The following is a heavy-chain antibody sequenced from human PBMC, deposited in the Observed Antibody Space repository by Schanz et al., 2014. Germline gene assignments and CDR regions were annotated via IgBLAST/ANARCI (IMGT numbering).Heavy chain of an antibody. CDR3: VKDDRGDVVVVAANY. Sequence: EVQLVESGGGLVKPGGSLRLSCAASGFTFNNFNMNWVRQAPGKGLEWVSLVSASGGGPFYADSVKGRFTISRDNSRNTVYLQMSSLRAEDTAVYYCVKDDRGDVVVVAANYWGQGAQVIVSS. CDR1: GFTFNNFN. CDR2: VSASGGGP. V-gene: IGHV3-23*04. D-gene: IGHD2-15*01. J-gene: IGHJ4*02.